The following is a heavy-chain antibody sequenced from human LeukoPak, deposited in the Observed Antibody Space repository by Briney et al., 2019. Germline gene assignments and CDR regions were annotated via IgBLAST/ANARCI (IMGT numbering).Heavy chain of an antibody. CDR2: IYHSGST. D-gene: IGHD5-18*01. V-gene: IGHV4-4*02. CDR3: ARDSDTAMVIDY. Sequence: PGGSLRLSCAASGFTFSSYWMSWVRQPPGKGLEWIGEIYHSGSTNYNPSLKSRVTISVDKSKNQFSLKLSSVTAADTAVYYCARDSDTAMVIDYWGQGTLVTVSS. CDR1: GFTFSSYW. J-gene: IGHJ4*02.